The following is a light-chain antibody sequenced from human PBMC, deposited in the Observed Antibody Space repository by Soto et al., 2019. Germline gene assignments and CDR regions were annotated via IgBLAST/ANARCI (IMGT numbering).Light chain of an antibody. CDR3: QQYNSYPVT. J-gene: IGKJ2*01. CDR1: QSISSW. CDR2: KAS. V-gene: IGKV1-5*03. Sequence: DIQMTQSPSTLSASVGDRVTITCRASQSISSWLAWYQQKPGKAPKLLISKASSLESGVPSRFSGSGSRTAFTLTLSGLQPNAFAPYYCQQYNSYPVTLGQGTKLVIK.